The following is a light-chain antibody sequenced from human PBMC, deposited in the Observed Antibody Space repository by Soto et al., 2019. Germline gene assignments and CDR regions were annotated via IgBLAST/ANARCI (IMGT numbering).Light chain of an antibody. CDR2: DAS. Sequence: EIVLTQSPATLSLSPGERATLSCRASQSVRSYLAWYQQKPGQAPRLLIYDASNRATDIPARFSGSGSGTDFTLTTSSLDPEAFAVYYCHQRSKWPLTFGGGTKVEIK. V-gene: IGKV3-11*01. J-gene: IGKJ4*01. CDR3: HQRSKWPLT. CDR1: QSVRSY.